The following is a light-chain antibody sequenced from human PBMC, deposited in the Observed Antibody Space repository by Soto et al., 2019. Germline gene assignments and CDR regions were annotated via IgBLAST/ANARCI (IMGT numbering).Light chain of an antibody. CDR1: NIGSKS. CDR2: YDS. Sequence: SYELTQPPSVSVATGKTARITCGGNNIGSKSVHWYQQKPGQAPVLVIYYDSDRPSGIPERFSGSNSGNTATLTISRVEAGDEAHYYCQVWDSSSDRVVFGGGTKLTVL. V-gene: IGLV3-21*04. J-gene: IGLJ2*01. CDR3: QVWDSSSDRVV.